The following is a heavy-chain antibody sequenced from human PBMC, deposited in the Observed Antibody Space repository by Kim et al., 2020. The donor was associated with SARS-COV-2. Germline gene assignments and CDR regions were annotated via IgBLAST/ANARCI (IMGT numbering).Heavy chain of an antibody. CDR3: AREGCIDGSCSADFDY. V-gene: IGHV1-3*04. CDR1: GYTFTTHA. J-gene: IGHJ4*02. CDR2: INTANGGT. D-gene: IGHD2-15*01. Sequence: ASVKVSCKASGYTFTTHAIHWVRQAPGQRLEWMGWINTANGGTKYSQKLQGRVTITRETSASTAYMELSSLRSEDTAVVYCAREGCIDGSCSADFDYWGQGTLVTVSS.